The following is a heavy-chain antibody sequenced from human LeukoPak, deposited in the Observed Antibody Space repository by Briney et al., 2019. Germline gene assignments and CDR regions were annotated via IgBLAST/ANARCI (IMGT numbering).Heavy chain of an antibody. V-gene: IGHV4-4*07. D-gene: IGHD1-26*01. CDR2: IYPGEGIYATATT. CDR1: GVSISAYY. J-gene: IGHJ4*02. CDR3: ARYAPPIYSGSYFFDY. Sequence: SETLSLTCSVSGVSISAYYWSWIRQSAGNRLEWIGRIYPGEGIYATATTSYNPSFKSRVTMSGDTSKNQFSLKLSSVTAADTAVYYCARYAPPIYSGSYFFDYWGQGTLVTVSS.